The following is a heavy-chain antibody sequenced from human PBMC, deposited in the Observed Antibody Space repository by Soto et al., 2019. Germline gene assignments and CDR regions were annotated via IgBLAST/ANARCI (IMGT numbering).Heavy chain of an antibody. CDR3: TTDSYITSIIVRFDY. CDR1: GFTFSNAW. V-gene: IGHV3-15*07. D-gene: IGHD3-22*01. Sequence: GGSLRLSCAASGFTFSNAWINWVRQAPGKGLEWVGRVTRKNDGGTTDFAAPVKGRFAISRDDSKNMVYLEMNSLQTEDTAIYYCTTDSYITSIIVRFDYWGHGTLVTVSS. CDR2: VTRKNDGGTT. J-gene: IGHJ4*01.